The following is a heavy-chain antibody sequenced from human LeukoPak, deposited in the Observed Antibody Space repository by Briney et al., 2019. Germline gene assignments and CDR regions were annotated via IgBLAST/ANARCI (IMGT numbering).Heavy chain of an antibody. D-gene: IGHD3-22*01. J-gene: IGHJ4*02. Sequence: PGGSLRLSCAASGFTFSDYCMSWIRQPPGKGLEWIGEINHSGSTNYNPSLKSRVTISVDTSKNQFSLKLSSVTAADTAVYYCARGIIHRPYDSSGYYEYYFDYWGQGTLVTVSS. V-gene: IGHV4-34*01. CDR3: ARGIIHRPYDSSGYYEYYFDY. CDR2: INHSGST. CDR1: GFTFSDYC.